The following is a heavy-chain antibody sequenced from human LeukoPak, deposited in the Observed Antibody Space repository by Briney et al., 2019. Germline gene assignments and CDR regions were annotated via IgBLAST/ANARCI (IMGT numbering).Heavy chain of an antibody. CDR2: IRFDGSNK. CDR3: ATWVLRYERVQNWFDP. Sequence: GGSLRLSCAASGFTFSGFGMHWVRQAPGKGLEWVAFIRFDGSNKYYADSVKGRFTISRDNSKNTLFLQVNSLRAEDTAVYYCATWVLRYERVQNWFDPWGQGTLVTVSS. J-gene: IGHJ5*02. V-gene: IGHV3-30*02. CDR1: GFTFSGFG. D-gene: IGHD3-9*01.